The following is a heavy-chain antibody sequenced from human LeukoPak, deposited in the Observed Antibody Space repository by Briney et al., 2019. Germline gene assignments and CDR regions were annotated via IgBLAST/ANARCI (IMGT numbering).Heavy chain of an antibody. CDR1: GFTVSGDY. CDR2: IYADFDNT. J-gene: IGHJ4*02. CDR3: ARALNRHIGAFEY. V-gene: IGHV3-53*01. D-gene: IGHD4/OR15-4a*01. Sequence: GGSLRLSCAASGFTVSGDYMSWVRQAPGKGLEWVSVIYADFDNTDYADSVKGRFTISRDNSKNTLYLQMNSLRVDDTATYYCARALNRHIGAFEYWGQGALVTVSS.